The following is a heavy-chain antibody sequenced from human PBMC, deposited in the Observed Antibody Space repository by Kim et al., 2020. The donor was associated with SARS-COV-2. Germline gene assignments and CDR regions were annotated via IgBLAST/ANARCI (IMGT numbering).Heavy chain of an antibody. J-gene: IGHJ3*02. CDR2: ISSNGGST. D-gene: IGHD3-3*01. Sequence: GGSLRLSCSASGFTFSSYAMHWVRQAPGKGLEYVSAISSNGGSTYYADSVKGRFTISRDNSKNTLYLQMSSLRAEDTAVYYCVNSKAFFMRYDFWSMNAFDIWGQGTMVTVSS. CDR3: VNSKAFFMRYDFWSMNAFDI. V-gene: IGHV3-64D*06. CDR1: GFTFSSYA.